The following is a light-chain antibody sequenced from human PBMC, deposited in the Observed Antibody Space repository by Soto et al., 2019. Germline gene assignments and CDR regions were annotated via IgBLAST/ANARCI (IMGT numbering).Light chain of an antibody. J-gene: IGLJ2*01. V-gene: IGLV1-40*01. CDR3: HSYDSSLSGSGV. CDR1: SSNIGAGYD. CDR2: GYN. Sequence: QAVVTQPPSVSGAPGQRVTISCTGSSSNIGAGYDVHWYQQLPGTAPKLLIYGYNNRPSGVPDRFSGSKSGTSASLDITGLQAEDEADYYCHSYDSSLSGSGVFGGGTKLTVL.